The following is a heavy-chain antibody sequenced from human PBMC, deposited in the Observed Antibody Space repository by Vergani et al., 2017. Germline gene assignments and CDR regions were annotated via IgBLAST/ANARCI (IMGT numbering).Heavy chain of an antibody. CDR2: IYYSGKT. D-gene: IGHD1-26*01. Sequence: QLQLQESGPGLVKPSETLSLTCTVSGGSISSSNYYWGWIRQPPGKGLEWIGNIYYSGKTYYNPSLGSRVTISVDTSKNQFSLKLCSVTAADTAVYYCARDPKGATHDYWGQGTLVTVSS. J-gene: IGHJ4*02. CDR1: GGSISSSNYY. V-gene: IGHV4-39*07. CDR3: ARDPKGATHDY.